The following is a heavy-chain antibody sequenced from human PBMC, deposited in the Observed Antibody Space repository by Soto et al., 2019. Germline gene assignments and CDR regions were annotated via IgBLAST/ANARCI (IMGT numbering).Heavy chain of an antibody. J-gene: IGHJ5*02. CDR3: ARYDDSSGRFDP. D-gene: IGHD3-3*01. V-gene: IGHV1-69*02. CDR1: GGTFSSYT. CDR2: IIPILGIA. Sequence: SVKVSCKASGGTFSSYTISWVRQAPGQGLEWMGRIIPILGIANYAQKFQGRVTITADKSTSTAYMELSSLRSEDTAVYYGARYDDSSGRFDPWGQGTLVTVSS.